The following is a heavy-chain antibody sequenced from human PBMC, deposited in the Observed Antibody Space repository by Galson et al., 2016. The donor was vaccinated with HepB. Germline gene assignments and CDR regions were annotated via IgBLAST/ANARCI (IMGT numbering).Heavy chain of an antibody. CDR3: ARDLKKEYRVAISV. CDR1: GFTFSTYA. V-gene: IGHV3-30*04. CDR2: ISFDSSNK. Sequence: SLRLSCAASGFTFSTYAMHWVRQAPGEGLEWVSIISFDSSNKFYADSVKGRFTISRDNSKSTLYLQMNSLRPDDTAVYYCARDLKKEYRVAISVWGQGTLVTVSS. D-gene: IGHD5/OR15-5a*01. J-gene: IGHJ4*02.